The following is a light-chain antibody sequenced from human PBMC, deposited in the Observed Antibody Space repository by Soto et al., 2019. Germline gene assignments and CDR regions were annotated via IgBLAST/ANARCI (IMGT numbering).Light chain of an antibody. CDR2: EVS. V-gene: IGLV2-14*01. CDR3: CSYTSTSSLV. Sequence: QSALTQPASGSGSPAQSITISCTGTSSDVGGYNYVSWYQHHPGKAPKLIIYEVSYRPSGVSNRFSGSKSGNTASLTISGLQADDEADYYCCSYTSTSSLVLGTRTKVTVL. J-gene: IGLJ1*01. CDR1: SSDVGGYNY.